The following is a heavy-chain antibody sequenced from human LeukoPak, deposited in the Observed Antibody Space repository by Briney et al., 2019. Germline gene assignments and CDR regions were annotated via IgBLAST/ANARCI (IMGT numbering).Heavy chain of an antibody. CDR1: GLTVSSNY. CDR2: IYSGGST. J-gene: IGHJ4*02. Sequence: PGGSLRLSCAASGLTVSSNYMSWVRQAPGKGLEWVSVIYSGGSTYYADSVKGRFTISRDNSKNTLYLQMNSLRAEDTAVYYCARGDYGGIPDDYWGQGTLVTVSS. CDR3: ARGDYGGIPDDY. V-gene: IGHV3-53*01. D-gene: IGHD4-23*01.